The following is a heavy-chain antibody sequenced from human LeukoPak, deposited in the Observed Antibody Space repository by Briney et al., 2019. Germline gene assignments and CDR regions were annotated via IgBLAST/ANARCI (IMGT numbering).Heavy chain of an antibody. CDR2: MRGDDFTV. Sequence: GGSLSLSCAVSGFPFGDYPMNWVRQAPGKGLEWISHMRGDDFTVYYADSVKGRFSISRDNAKNFLFLQMNSLRGDDTAVYYCVRDHDYAFDYWGQGTPVAVSS. CDR1: GFPFGDYP. J-gene: IGHJ4*02. CDR3: VRDHDYAFDY. D-gene: IGHD4-17*01. V-gene: IGHV3-48*01.